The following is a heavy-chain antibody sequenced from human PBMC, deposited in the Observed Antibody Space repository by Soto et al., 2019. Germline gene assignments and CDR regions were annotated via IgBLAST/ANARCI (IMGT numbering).Heavy chain of an antibody. CDR1: GFTFSSYA. D-gene: IGHD6-6*01. V-gene: IGHV3-23*01. J-gene: IGHJ3*02. Sequence: GESLKISCAASGFTFSSYAMSWVRQAPGKGLEWVSAISGSGGSTYYADSVKGRFTISRDNSKNTLYLQMNSLRAEDTAVYYCAKDPPYTSSSYAFDIWGQGTMVTVSS. CDR3: AKDPPYTSSSYAFDI. CDR2: ISGSGGST.